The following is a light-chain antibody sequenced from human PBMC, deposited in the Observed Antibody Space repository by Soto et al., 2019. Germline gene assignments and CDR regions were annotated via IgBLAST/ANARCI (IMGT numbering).Light chain of an antibody. CDR3: LQYNHYPPT. CDR1: QGIKNE. J-gene: IGKJ1*01. Sequence: DIQMTQSPSSLSASVGDRVTITCRASQGIKNELGWYQQKSGKAPKRLIFGASILQSGVPSRFSGRASGTEFSLIISSLQPEDFATYYCLQYNHYPPTFGQGTRVEIK. V-gene: IGKV1-17*01. CDR2: GAS.